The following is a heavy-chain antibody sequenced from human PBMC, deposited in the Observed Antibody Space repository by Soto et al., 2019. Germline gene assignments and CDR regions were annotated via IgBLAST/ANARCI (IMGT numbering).Heavy chain of an antibody. CDR1: GFTFSSYG. Sequence: QVQLVESGGGVVQPGRSLRLSCAASGFTFSSYGMHWVRQAPGKGLEWVAVISYDGSNKYYADSVKGRFTSSRDNSKNSLYLQMNSLRAEDTAVYYCAKSDLVVVAAMFDYWGQGTLVTVSS. CDR3: AKSDLVVVAAMFDY. D-gene: IGHD2-21*02. CDR2: ISYDGSNK. V-gene: IGHV3-30*18. J-gene: IGHJ4*02.